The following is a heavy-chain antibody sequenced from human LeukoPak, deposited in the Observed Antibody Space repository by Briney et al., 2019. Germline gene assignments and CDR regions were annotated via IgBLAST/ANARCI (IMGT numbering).Heavy chain of an antibody. CDR1: GGSISSGDYY. D-gene: IGHD3-10*01. J-gene: IGHJ4*02. CDR3: ARVYYGSGSQNFDY. V-gene: IGHV4-30-4*01. Sequence: SETLSLTCTVSGGSISSGDYYWSWIRQPPGKGLEWIGYIHYSGSTYYNPSLKSRVTIPVDTSKNQFSLKLSSVTAADTAVYYCARVYYGSGSQNFDYWGQGTLVTVSS. CDR2: IHYSGST.